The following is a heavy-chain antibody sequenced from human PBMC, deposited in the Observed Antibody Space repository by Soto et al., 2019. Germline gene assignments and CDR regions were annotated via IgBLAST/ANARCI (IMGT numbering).Heavy chain of an antibody. CDR2: IYWNVEN. J-gene: IGHJ4*02. CDR3: AHRRCSGGSCYFDY. D-gene: IGHD2-15*01. V-gene: IGHV2-5*01. CDR1: GFSLSTSGVG. Sequence: QISLKESGPTLVKPTETLTLTCSFSGFSLSTSGVGVGWIRQPPGKALERLGMIYWNVENRYSPSLTNRLTITKDTSKNQVVLTLTDMDPEDTGTYFCAHRRCSGGSCYFDYWGQGPLVTVSS.